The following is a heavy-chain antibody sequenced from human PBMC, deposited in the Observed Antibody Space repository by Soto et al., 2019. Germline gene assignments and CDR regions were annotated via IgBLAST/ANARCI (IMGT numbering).Heavy chain of an antibody. CDR1: GYRFTSYW. Sequence: PGESLKISCKGSGYRFTSYWIGWVRQMPGKGLEWMGIIYPGDSDTRYSPSFQGQVTISADKFISTVYLQWSSLKASDTAMYYCARHNEDKSSSWATDVWGQGTTVTVSS. J-gene: IGHJ6*02. CDR2: IYPGDSDT. V-gene: IGHV5-51*01. D-gene: IGHD6-13*01. CDR3: ARHNEDKSSSWATDV.